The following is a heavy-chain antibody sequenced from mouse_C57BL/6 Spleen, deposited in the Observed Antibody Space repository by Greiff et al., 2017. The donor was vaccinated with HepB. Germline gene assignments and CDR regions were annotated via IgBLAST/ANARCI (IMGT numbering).Heavy chain of an antibody. D-gene: IGHD2-3*01. J-gene: IGHJ2*01. CDR2: ISDGGSYT. CDR1: GFTFSSYA. CDR3: ASLIYDGYYDY. Sequence: EVMLVESGGGLVKPGGPLKLSCAASGFTFSSYAMSWVRQTPEKRLEWVATISDGGSYTYYPDNVKGRFTISRDNAKNNLYLQMSHLKSEDTAMYYCASLIYDGYYDYWGQGTTLTVSS. V-gene: IGHV5-4*03.